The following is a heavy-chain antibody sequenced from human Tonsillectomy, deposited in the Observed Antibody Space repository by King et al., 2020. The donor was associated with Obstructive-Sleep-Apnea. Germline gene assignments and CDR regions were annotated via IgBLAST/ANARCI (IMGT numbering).Heavy chain of an antibody. J-gene: IGHJ4*02. D-gene: IGHD3-9*01. V-gene: IGHV3-30*04. CDR2: ISYDGSNK. CDR1: GFTFSSYA. Sequence: HVQLVESGGGVVQPGRSLRLSCAASGFTFSSYAMHWVRQAPGKGLEWVAVISYDGSNKYYADSVKGRFTISRDNSKNTLYLQMNSLRAEDTDLYYCARAYDILTERTRFAYWGQGTLVTVSS. CDR3: ARAYDILTERTRFAY.